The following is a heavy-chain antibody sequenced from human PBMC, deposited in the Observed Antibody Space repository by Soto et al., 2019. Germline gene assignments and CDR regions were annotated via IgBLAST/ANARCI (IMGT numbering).Heavy chain of an antibody. CDR2: IIPIFGTA. Sequence: ASVKVSFKASGGTFSSYAISWVRQAPGQGLEWMGGIIPIFGTANYAQKFQGRVTITADESTSTAYMELSSLRSEDTAVYYCARDSEGYSSGWSTDDAFDIWGQGTMVTVSS. CDR3: ARDSEGYSSGWSTDDAFDI. D-gene: IGHD6-19*01. V-gene: IGHV1-69*13. J-gene: IGHJ3*02. CDR1: GGTFSSYA.